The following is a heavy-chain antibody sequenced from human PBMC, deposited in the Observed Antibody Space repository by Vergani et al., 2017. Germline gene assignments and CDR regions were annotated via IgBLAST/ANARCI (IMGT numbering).Heavy chain of an antibody. Sequence: QVQLVQSGAEVKKPGSSVKVSCKASGGTFSSYAISWVRQAPGQGLEWMGGIIPIFGTANYAQKFQGRVTITADESTSTAYMELSSRRSEDTAVYYCASWVTQQLVPEGWFDPWGQGTLVTVSS. CDR3: ASWVTQQLVPEGWFDP. CDR2: IIPIFGTA. V-gene: IGHV1-69*01. D-gene: IGHD6-13*01. CDR1: GGTFSSYA. J-gene: IGHJ5*02.